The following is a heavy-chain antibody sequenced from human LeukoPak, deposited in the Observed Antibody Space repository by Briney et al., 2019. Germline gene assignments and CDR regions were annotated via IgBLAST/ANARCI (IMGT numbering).Heavy chain of an antibody. CDR2: IYTGGST. D-gene: IGHD6-19*01. V-gene: IGHV3-53*01. Sequence: GGSLRLSCAASGFTVSNNYMTWVRQAPGKGLEWVSVIYTGGSTYYADSVKGRFTISRDNSKNTVYLQMNGLRAEDTAVYYCARGRGAMAGYYFDYWGHGTLVTVSS. CDR1: GFTVSNNY. J-gene: IGHJ4*01. CDR3: ARGRGAMAGYYFDY.